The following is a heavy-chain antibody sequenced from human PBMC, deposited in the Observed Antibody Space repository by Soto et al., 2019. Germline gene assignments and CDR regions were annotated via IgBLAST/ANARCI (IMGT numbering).Heavy chain of an antibody. D-gene: IGHD3-10*01. J-gene: IGHJ4*02. CDR2: IIPIFGTA. V-gene: IGHV1-69*01. CDR3: ARDNYGWGAGGGY. CDR1: GGTFSSYA. Sequence: QVQLVQSGAEVKKPGSSVKVSCKASGGTFSSYAISWVRQAPGQGLEWMGGIIPIFGTANYAQKFQGRVTITADESTSTAYRGLSSVGSEDTAVYYCARDNYGWGAGGGYWGQGTLVTVSS.